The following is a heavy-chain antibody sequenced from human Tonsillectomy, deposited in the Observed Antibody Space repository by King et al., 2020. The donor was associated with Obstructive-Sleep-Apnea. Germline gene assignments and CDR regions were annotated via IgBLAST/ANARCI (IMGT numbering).Heavy chain of an antibody. Sequence: VQLVESGGGLVQPGRSLRLSCAASGFTFDDYAMHWVRQAPGKGLEWVSGISWNSGRIGYAHSVKGRFTISRDNAKNSLFLQMNSLRTEDTALYYCAKDLSSGWYGPVDYWGQGTLVTVSS. J-gene: IGHJ4*02. CDR2: ISWNSGRI. CDR1: GFTFDDYA. D-gene: IGHD6-19*01. CDR3: AKDLSSGWYGPVDY. V-gene: IGHV3-9*01.